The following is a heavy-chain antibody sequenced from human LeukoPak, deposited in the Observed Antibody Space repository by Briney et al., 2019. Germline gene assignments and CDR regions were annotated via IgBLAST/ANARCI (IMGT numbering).Heavy chain of an antibody. D-gene: IGHD3-10*01. CDR2: IYYRVTP. Sequence: SETLSLTCTVSGDPISTYYWSWIRQPPGKGLEWIGYIYYRVTPDYNPSLKSRVTMSVDMSTRQISLKLSSVTAADTAVYYCARAVGGDGSGSLWGPGTLVTVSS. CDR3: ARAVGGDGSGSL. J-gene: IGHJ4*02. CDR1: GDPISTYY. V-gene: IGHV4-59*01.